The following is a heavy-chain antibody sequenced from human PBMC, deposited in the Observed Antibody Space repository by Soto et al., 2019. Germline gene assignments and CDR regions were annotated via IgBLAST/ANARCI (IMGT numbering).Heavy chain of an antibody. J-gene: IGHJ6*03. Sequence: ETLSLTCAVYGGSFSGYYWSWIRQPPGKGLEWIGEINHSGSTNYNPSLKSRVTISVDTSKNQFSLKLSSVTAADTAVYYCARGIYYYMDVWGQGTTVTVSS. V-gene: IGHV4-34*01. CDR2: INHSGST. CDR1: GGSFSGYY. CDR3: ARGIYYYMDV.